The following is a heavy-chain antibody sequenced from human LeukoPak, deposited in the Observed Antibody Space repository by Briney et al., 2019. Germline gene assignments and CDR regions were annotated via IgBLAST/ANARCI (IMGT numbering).Heavy chain of an antibody. V-gene: IGHV3-7*03. CDR2: IKPDGTTK. CDR3: ARSIPYGTTWYGRSDY. J-gene: IGHJ4*02. CDR1: GFTFSTRW. Sequence: GGSLRLSCAASGFTFSTRWMSWVRQAPGKGLEWVANIKPDGTTKFYVDSVKGRFTIPRDNALNSLYLQMNSLRAEDTAIYYCARSIPYGTTWYGRSDYWGQGTLVTVSS. D-gene: IGHD6-13*01.